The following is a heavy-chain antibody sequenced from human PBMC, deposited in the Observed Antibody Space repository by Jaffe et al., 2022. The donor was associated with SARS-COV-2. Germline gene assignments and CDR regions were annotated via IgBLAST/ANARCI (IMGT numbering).Heavy chain of an antibody. V-gene: IGHV4-39*01. D-gene: IGHD2-8*01. CDR3: ARHRTLHQYVRSAHTDYTMDV. Sequence: QLQLQESGPGLVKASETPSLTCTVSGGSISSISYYWAWIRQPPGKGPEWIGSIYYSGSTYYSPSLKSRVTISVDTSKNQVSLKLTSVTAADTAVYYCARHRTLHQYVRSAHTDYTMDVWGQGTTVTVSS. CDR1: GGSISSISYY. J-gene: IGHJ6*02. CDR2: IYYSGST.